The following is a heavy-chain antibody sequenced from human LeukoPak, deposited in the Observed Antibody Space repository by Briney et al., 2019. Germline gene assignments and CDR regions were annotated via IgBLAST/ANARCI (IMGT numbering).Heavy chain of an antibody. CDR1: EFSFSNYW. D-gene: IGHD2-21*02. CDR3: ASNYGVVTAVREAFHI. J-gene: IGHJ3*02. V-gene: IGHV3-7*01. CDR2: IRKDGSKK. Sequence: GGSLRLSCAASEFSFSNYWMSWVRQAPGKGLEWVANIRKDGSKKYYVDSVKGRFTISRDNAKNSLVLQMNSLRAEDTAVYYWASNYGVVTAVREAFHIWGQGTMVTVSS.